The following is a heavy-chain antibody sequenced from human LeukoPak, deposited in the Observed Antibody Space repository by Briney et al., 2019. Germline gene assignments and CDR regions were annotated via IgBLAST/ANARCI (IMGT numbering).Heavy chain of an antibody. D-gene: IGHD4-11*01. CDR1: GYTFTAYY. CDR2: INPNRGGT. Sequence: GASVTVSFTASGYTFTAYYIHWVRQVPGQGLQWMGWINPNRGGTNYPQKFQGRVTMTTDTSISTAYMELSSLRSDDTAVYFCARDAIVRDYSYSDYWGQGTLVTVSS. CDR3: ARDAIVRDYSYSDY. J-gene: IGHJ4*02. V-gene: IGHV1-2*02.